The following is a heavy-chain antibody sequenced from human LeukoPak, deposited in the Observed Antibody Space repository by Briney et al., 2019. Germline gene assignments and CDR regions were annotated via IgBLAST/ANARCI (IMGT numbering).Heavy chain of an antibody. D-gene: IGHD5-18*01. CDR2: INHSGST. Sequence: SETLSLTCTVSGGSISSYYWSWIRQPPGKGLEWIGEINHSGSTNYNPSLKSRVTISVDTSKNQFSLKLSSVTAADTAVYYCARGRSIQLWFNYYYYMDVWGKGTTVTVSS. CDR3: ARGRSIQLWFNYYYYMDV. V-gene: IGHV4-34*01. CDR1: GGSISSYY. J-gene: IGHJ6*03.